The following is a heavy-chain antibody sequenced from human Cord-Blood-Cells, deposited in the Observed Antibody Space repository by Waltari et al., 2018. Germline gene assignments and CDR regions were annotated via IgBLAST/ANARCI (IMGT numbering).Heavy chain of an antibody. V-gene: IGHV4-34*01. CDR3: ARGRSGYYYPDY. CDR1: GGSFSGYY. D-gene: IGHD3-3*01. J-gene: IGHJ4*02. CDR2: INHSGST. Sequence: QVQLQQWGAGLLKPSETLSLTCAVYGGSFSGYYWSWIRQPPGKGLEWIGEINHSGSTNYNPSLKRRVTISVDTSKNQFSLKLSSVTAADTAVYYCARGRSGYYYPDYWGQGTLVTVSS.